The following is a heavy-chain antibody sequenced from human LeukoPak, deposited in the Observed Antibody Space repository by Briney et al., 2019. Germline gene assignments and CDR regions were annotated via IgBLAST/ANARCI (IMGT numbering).Heavy chain of an antibody. V-gene: IGHV2-5*01. D-gene: IGHD3-3*01. CDR3: ALTSEFLEWLSSDFDY. CDR2: IYWNDDK. J-gene: IGHJ4*01. CDR1: GFSLSTSGVG. Sequence: SGPTLVNPTQTLTLTCTFSGFSLSTSGVGVGWIRQPPTKALEWLALIYWNDDKRYSPSLKSRLAITKDTSKNQVVLTMTNMDPVDTATYYCALTSEFLEWLSSDFDYWGQGILVTVSS.